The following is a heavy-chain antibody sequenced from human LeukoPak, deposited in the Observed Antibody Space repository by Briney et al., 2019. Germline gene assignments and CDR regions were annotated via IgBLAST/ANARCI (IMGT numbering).Heavy chain of an antibody. CDR2: ISAYNGNT. Sequence: ASVKVSCKASGYTFTSYGISWVRQAPGQGLEWMGWISAYNGNTNYAQKLQGRVTMTTDTSTSTAYMELRSLRSDDTAVYYCARGLSGWSYYYYYMDVWGKGTTVTVSS. V-gene: IGHV1-18*01. CDR3: ARGLSGWSYYYYYMDV. CDR1: GYTFTSYG. D-gene: IGHD6-19*01. J-gene: IGHJ6*03.